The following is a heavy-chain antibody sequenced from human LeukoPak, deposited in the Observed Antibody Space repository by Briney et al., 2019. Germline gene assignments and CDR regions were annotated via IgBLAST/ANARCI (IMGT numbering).Heavy chain of an antibody. CDR3: ARDGGYDYVWGSYRYGGGTIDY. CDR1: GFTFSSYW. Sequence: PGGSLRLSCAASGFTFSSYWMSWVRQAPGKGLEWVANIKQDGSEKYYVDSVKGRFTISRDNAKNSLYLQMNSLRAEDTAVYYCARDGGYDYVWGSYRYGGGTIDYWGQGTLVTVSS. CDR2: IKQDGSEK. J-gene: IGHJ4*02. D-gene: IGHD3-16*02. V-gene: IGHV3-7*01.